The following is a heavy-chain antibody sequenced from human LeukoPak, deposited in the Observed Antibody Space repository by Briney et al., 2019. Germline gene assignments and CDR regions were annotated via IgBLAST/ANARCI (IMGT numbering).Heavy chain of an antibody. CDR3: ARASAYNFWSGYYHDY. D-gene: IGHD3-3*01. J-gene: IGHJ4*02. Sequence: SGGSLRLSCAASGFTFSSYWMHWVRHAPGKGLVWVSRINTDGSSTSYADSVKGRFTISRDNAKSTLYLQMNSLRAEDTAVYYCARASAYNFWSGYYHDYWGQGTLVTVSS. CDR2: INTDGSST. V-gene: IGHV3-74*01. CDR1: GFTFSSYW.